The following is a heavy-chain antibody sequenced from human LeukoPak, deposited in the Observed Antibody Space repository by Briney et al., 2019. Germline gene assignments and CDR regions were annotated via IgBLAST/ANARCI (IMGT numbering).Heavy chain of an antibody. J-gene: IGHJ5*02. D-gene: IGHD2-15*01. Sequence: SETLSLTCIVSGGSISRYYWSWIRQPPGKGLEWIGRLYPSGSTNYNPSLKSRVAMSVDTSKSQFSLKLSSVTAADTAVYYCARQGYCSGGSCYDWFDPWGQGTLVTVSS. CDR2: LYPSGST. CDR1: GGSISRYY. V-gene: IGHV4-4*07. CDR3: ARQGYCSGGSCYDWFDP.